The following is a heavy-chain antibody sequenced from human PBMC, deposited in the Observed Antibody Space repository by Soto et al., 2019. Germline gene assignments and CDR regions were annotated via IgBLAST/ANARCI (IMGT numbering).Heavy chain of an antibody. CDR1: GFTCSSYW. D-gene: IGHD6-6*01. CDR3: AREKDGEQLVPMNNWFDP. V-gene: IGHV3-7*01. Sequence: SGGSLRLSCAASGFTCSSYWMSCVRQAPGKGLEWVANIKQDGSEKYYVDSVKGRFTISRDNAKNSLYLQMNSLRAEDTAVYYCAREKDGEQLVPMNNWFDPWGQGTLVTVSS. CDR2: IKQDGSEK. J-gene: IGHJ5*02.